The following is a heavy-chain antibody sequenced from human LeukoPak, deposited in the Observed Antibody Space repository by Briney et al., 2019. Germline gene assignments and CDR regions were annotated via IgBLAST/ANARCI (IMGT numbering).Heavy chain of an antibody. CDR1: GFTFDDYA. J-gene: IGHJ5*02. CDR2: ISWNSGSI. CDR3: AKDSYYDILTGWFDP. Sequence: PGRSLRLSCAASGFTFDDYAMHWVRHAPGKGLEWVSGISWNSGSIGYADSVKGRFTISRGNAKNSLYLQMNSLRAEDTALYYCAKDSYYDILTGWFDPWGQGTLVTVSS. D-gene: IGHD3-9*01. V-gene: IGHV3-9*01.